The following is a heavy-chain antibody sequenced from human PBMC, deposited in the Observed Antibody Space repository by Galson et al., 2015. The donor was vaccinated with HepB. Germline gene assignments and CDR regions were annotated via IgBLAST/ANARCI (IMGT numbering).Heavy chain of an antibody. CDR1: GFTFSNAW. Sequence: SLRLSCAASGFTFSNAWMSWVRQAPGKGLEWVGRIKSKTDGGTTDYAAPVKSRFTISRDDSKNTLYLQMNSLKTEDTAVYYCTTSTGYSSGWYNYYYYYGMDIWGQGTTVTVSS. CDR3: TTSTGYSSGWYNYYYYYGMDI. V-gene: IGHV3-15*01. CDR2: IKSKTDGGTT. J-gene: IGHJ6*02. D-gene: IGHD6-19*01.